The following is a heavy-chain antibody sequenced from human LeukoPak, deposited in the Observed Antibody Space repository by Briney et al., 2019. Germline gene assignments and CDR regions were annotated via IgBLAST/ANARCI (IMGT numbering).Heavy chain of an antibody. CDR1: GYTFTSYD. Sequence: APVKVSCKASGYTFTSYDINWVRQATGQGLEWMGWMNPNSGNTGYAQKFQGRVTITRNTSISTAYMELSSLRSEDTAVYYCARDGAAAGSNDYYYYYYMDVWGKGTTVTVSS. D-gene: IGHD6-13*01. CDR3: ARDGAAAGSNDYYYYYYMDV. J-gene: IGHJ6*03. V-gene: IGHV1-8*03. CDR2: MNPNSGNT.